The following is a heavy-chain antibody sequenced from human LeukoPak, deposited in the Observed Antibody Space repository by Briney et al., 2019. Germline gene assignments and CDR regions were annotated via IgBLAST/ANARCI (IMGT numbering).Heavy chain of an antibody. Sequence: GGSLRLSCAASGFSVGTNYMSWVRQAPGKGLEWLSVIYSGGTTYYAESVKGRFTISRDNSKNTLYLQMNSLRAEDTAVYYCARKSIATASGWAQFDSWGQGTLVTVSS. V-gene: IGHV3-53*01. CDR2: IYSGGTT. D-gene: IGHD1-1*01. J-gene: IGHJ4*02. CDR3: ARKSIATASGWAQFDS. CDR1: GFSVGTNY.